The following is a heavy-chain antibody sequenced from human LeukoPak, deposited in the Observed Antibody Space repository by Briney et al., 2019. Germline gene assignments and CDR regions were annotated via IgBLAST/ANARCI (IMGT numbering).Heavy chain of an antibody. J-gene: IGHJ6*02. CDR3: ASARGDYYYGMDV. CDR1: GFSFSSYS. Sequence: GGSLRLSGVGSGFSFSSYSINWVRHAPGNGLIWFSYISSSSTTIYYADSVKGRFTISRNNAKNSLYLQMNSLRAEDTAVYYCASARGDYYYGMDVWGQGTTVTVSS. V-gene: IGHV3-48*04. CDR2: ISSSSTTI.